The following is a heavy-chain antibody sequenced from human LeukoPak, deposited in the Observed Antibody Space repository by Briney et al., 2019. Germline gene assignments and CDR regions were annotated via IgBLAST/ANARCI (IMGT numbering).Heavy chain of an antibody. D-gene: IGHD3-3*01. Sequence: GGSLRLSCAASGFTVSSYYMTWVRQAPGEGLELVSVIYSGGGTYYADSGKGRFTISRDSYENTLYLQMNSLRAEDTAVYFCARVPFYDFWSGPGYFDYWGQGILVTVSP. CDR1: GFTVSSYY. CDR3: ARVPFYDFWSGPGYFDY. CDR2: IYSGGGT. V-gene: IGHV3-66*01. J-gene: IGHJ4*02.